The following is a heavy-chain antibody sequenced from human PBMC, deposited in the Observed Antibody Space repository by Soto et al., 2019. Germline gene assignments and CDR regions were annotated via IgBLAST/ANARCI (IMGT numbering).Heavy chain of an antibody. CDR1: GYTFTSYY. V-gene: IGHV1-46*01. CDR2: INPSGGST. D-gene: IGHD6-6*01. Sequence: QVQLVQSGAEVKKPGASVKVSCKASGYTFTSYYMHWVRQAPGQGLERMGIINPSGGSTSYAQKFQGIVTMTRDPSTSTVYRELSSLRAEDTAVYYCASYSSIAARPGTMDVWGQGTTVTVSS. J-gene: IGHJ6*02. CDR3: ASYSSIAARPGTMDV.